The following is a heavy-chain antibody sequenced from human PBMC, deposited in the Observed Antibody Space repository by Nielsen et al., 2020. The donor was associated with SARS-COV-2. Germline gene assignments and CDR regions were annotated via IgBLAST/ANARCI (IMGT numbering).Heavy chain of an antibody. D-gene: IGHD6-13*01. V-gene: IGHV3-33*01. Sequence: GGSLRLSCAASGFTFNSYGMHWVRQAPGKGLEWVAVIWYDGSNKYYADSVKGRFTISRDNSKNTLYLQMNSLRAEDTAVYYCARGRIAAADGYWYFDLWGRGTLVTVSS. CDR2: IWYDGSNK. CDR1: GFTFNSYG. CDR3: ARGRIAAADGYWYFDL. J-gene: IGHJ2*01.